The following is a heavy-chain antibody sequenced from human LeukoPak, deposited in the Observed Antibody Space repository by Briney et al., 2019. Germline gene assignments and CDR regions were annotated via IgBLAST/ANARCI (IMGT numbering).Heavy chain of an antibody. CDR1: GFTFRSYA. V-gene: IGHV3-23*01. J-gene: IGHJ5*02. Sequence: GGSLRLSCAASGFTFRSYAMSWVRQTPGKGLEWVSSISGSGSNTYYADSVKGRFTISRDNSKNTLYLQMNSLRAEDTAVYYCARGGYYGSGSTNWFDPWGQGTLVTVSS. D-gene: IGHD3-10*01. CDR3: ARGGYYGSGSTNWFDP. CDR2: ISGSGSNT.